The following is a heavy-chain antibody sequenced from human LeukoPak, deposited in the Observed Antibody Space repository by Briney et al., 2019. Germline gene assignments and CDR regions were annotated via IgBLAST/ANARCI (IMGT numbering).Heavy chain of an antibody. D-gene: IGHD5-24*01. CDR2: IYDSGST. J-gene: IGHJ3*02. CDR1: GGSISSGGYY. CDR3: ASNRLQDAFDI. Sequence: PSETLSLTCTVSGGSISSGGYYWRWIRQHPGKGLEWIGYIYDSGSTYYNPSLKSRVTISVDTSKNQFSLKLSSVTAADTAVYYCASNRLQDAFDIWGQGTMVTVSS. V-gene: IGHV4-31*03.